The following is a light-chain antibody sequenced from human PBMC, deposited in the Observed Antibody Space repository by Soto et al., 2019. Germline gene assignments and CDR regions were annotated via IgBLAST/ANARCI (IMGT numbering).Light chain of an antibody. CDR2: DAS. CDR3: QPRSNRPPST. J-gene: IGKJ5*01. Sequence: EIVLTQSPGTLSLSPGERATLSCRASQSVSSYLAWFQQRPGQPPRLLIHDASSRATGIPARFSGSGSGTEFNLTISSLQSEDFAVYYCQPRSNRPPSTVGQGTRL. V-gene: IGKV3-11*01. CDR1: QSVSSY.